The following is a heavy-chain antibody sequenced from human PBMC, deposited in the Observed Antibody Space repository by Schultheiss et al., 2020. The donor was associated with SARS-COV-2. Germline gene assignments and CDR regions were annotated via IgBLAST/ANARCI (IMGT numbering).Heavy chain of an antibody. CDR3: ARMLLWFGELGQYYFDY. Sequence: GSLRLSCTVSGGSISSYYWSWIRQPPGKGLEWIGYIYYSGSTNYNPSLKSRVTMSVDTSKNQFSLKLSSVTAADTAVYYCARMLLWFGELGQYYFDYWGQGTLVTVSS. V-gene: IGHV4-59*12. J-gene: IGHJ4*02. CDR1: GGSISSYY. D-gene: IGHD3-10*01. CDR2: IYYSGST.